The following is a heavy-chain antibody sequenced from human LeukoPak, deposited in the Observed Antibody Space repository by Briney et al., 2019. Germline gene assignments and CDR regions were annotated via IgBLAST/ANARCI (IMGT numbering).Heavy chain of an antibody. Sequence: GGSLRLSCAASGYNFSSHGIHWVRQAPGKGLEWVAVISYDGSNKYYADSVKGRFTISRDNSKNTLCLQMNSLRAEDTAVYYCARDKVVVVAATSRAMDVWGQGTTVTVSS. CDR2: ISYDGSNK. CDR3: ARDKVVVVAATSRAMDV. V-gene: IGHV3-30*19. D-gene: IGHD2-15*01. J-gene: IGHJ6*02. CDR1: GYNFSSHG.